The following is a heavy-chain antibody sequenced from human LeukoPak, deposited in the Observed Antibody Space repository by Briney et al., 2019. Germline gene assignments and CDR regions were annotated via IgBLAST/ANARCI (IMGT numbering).Heavy chain of an antibody. V-gene: IGHV3-48*01. D-gene: IGHD1-26*01. J-gene: IGHJ4*02. Sequence: QAGGSLRLSCAASGFTFSSYSMNGVRQAPGKGLEGVSYISSSSSTIYYVGSVKGRFTISRDNAKNSLYLQMNSLRAEDTAVYYCARGRRGRYDYWGQGTLVSVSS. CDR1: GFTFSSYS. CDR2: ISSSSSTI. CDR3: ARGRRGRYDY.